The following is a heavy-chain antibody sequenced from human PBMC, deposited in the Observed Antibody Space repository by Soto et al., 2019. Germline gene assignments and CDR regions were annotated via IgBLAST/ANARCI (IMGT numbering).Heavy chain of an antibody. Sequence: GGSLRLSCAASGFNYSDYVVHWVRQAPGRGLEWVAFISFDGSNEYYADFVKGRFTISRDNSKNTLYLQMYSLRADDTAVYFSAREGYDDSRGYPYGKDVWGQGTTVTVSS. CDR3: AREGYDDSRGYPYGKDV. D-gene: IGHD3-22*01. CDR1: GFNYSDYV. V-gene: IGHV3-30-3*01. J-gene: IGHJ6*02. CDR2: ISFDGSNE.